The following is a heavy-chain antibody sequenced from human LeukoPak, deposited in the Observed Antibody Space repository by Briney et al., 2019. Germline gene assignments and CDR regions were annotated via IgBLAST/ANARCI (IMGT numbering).Heavy chain of an antibody. CDR1: GFTFSSYG. CDR2: IWYDGSNK. Sequence: GGSLRLSCAASGFTFSSYGMHWGRQAPGKGLGWVAVIWYDGSNKYYADSVKGRFTISRDNSKNTLYLQMNSLRAEDTAVYYCARDLEGYYDSSGYPGLTDYWGQGTLVTISS. J-gene: IGHJ4*02. V-gene: IGHV3-33*01. D-gene: IGHD3-22*01. CDR3: ARDLEGYYDSSGYPGLTDY.